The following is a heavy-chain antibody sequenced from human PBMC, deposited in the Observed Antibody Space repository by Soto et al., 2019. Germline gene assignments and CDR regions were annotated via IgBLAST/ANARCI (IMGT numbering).Heavy chain of an antibody. V-gene: IGHV3-23*01. CDR2: FGGNFVTT. J-gene: IGHJ4*02. CDR1: GFTFSSYHA. D-gene: IGHD1-26*01. CDR3: VKEGRVGVEGFDF. Sequence: PGGSLRLSFAASGFTFSSYHAMHCVRQTPGEGLEWVSGFGGNFVTTLYADSVKGRFTISRDNSKNTLHLQMNSLRAEDTAMYYCVKEGRVGVEGFDFWGQGTLVTVYS.